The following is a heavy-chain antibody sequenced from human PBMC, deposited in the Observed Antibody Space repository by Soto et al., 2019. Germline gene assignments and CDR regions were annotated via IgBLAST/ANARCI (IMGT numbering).Heavy chain of an antibody. CDR1: GCSISSSSYY. CDR2: TYYSGST. V-gene: IGHV4-39*01. CDR3: ARHHYDFWSGYYTGWFDP. Sequence: SETLSLTCTVSGCSISSSSYYWGWIRQPPGKGLEWIGSTYYSGSTYYNPSLKSRVTISVDTSKNQFSLKLSSVTAADTAVYYCARHHYDFWSGYYTGWFDPWGQGTLVTVSS. J-gene: IGHJ5*02. D-gene: IGHD3-3*01.